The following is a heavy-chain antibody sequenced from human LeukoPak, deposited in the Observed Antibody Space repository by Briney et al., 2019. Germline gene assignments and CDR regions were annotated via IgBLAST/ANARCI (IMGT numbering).Heavy chain of an antibody. V-gene: IGHV3-13*04. J-gene: IGHJ4*02. CDR3: ARARGGSYFDY. CDR1: GFTFSSYD. D-gene: IGHD1-26*01. CDR2: IGTAGDT. Sequence: GGSLRLSCAASGFTFSSYDMHWVRQATGKGLEWVSAIGTAGDTYYPGSVKGRFTISRENAKNSLYLQMNSLRAGDTAVYYCARARGGSYFDYWGQGTLVTVFS.